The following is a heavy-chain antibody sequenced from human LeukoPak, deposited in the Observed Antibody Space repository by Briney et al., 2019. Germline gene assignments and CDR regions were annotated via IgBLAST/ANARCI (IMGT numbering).Heavy chain of an antibody. J-gene: IGHJ4*02. Sequence: GESLKISCQGSGYRFSNYWIVWMRQMPGKGLEWMGIIYPGDSDTRYSPSFQGQATISADRSVNTAYLQWSSLKASDTAMYYCARLLRSQLLPLLLYWGQGTLVTVSS. CDR3: ARLLRSQLLPLLLY. D-gene: IGHD1-1*01. CDR2: IYPGDSDT. CDR1: GYRFSNYW. V-gene: IGHV5-51*01.